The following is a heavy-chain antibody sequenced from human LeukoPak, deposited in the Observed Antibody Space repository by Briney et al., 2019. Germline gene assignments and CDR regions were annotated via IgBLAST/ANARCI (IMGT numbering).Heavy chain of an antibody. CDR1: GYTLTELS. J-gene: IGHJ6*03. CDR2: FDPEDGET. CDR3: ATDARGTLLGGYYMDV. Sequence: ASVKVSCKVSGYTLTELSVHWVRQAPGKGLEWMGGFDPEDGETIYAQKFQGRVTMTEDTSTDTAYMELSSLRSEDTAVYYCATDARGTLLGGYYMDVWGKGTTVTVSS. V-gene: IGHV1-24*01. D-gene: IGHD3-16*01.